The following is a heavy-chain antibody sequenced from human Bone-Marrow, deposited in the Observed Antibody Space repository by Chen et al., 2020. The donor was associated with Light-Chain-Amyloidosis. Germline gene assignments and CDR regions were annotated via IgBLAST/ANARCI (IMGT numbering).Heavy chain of an antibody. V-gene: IGHV1-69*04. CDR2: IIPMLETT. J-gene: IGHJ6*02. CDR1: GEPFSSYD. D-gene: IGHD3-3*02. CDR3: ASAPPTTFNVYAMDV. Sequence: QVQLVQSGAEVKKPGSSVKVSCKASGEPFSSYDISWVRQAPGQGLEWVGRIIPMLETTKYAQKFLGRVEITADRSTRTSHLEMTGLTFEDTAIYYCASAPPTTFNVYAMDVWGQGTTVVVSS.